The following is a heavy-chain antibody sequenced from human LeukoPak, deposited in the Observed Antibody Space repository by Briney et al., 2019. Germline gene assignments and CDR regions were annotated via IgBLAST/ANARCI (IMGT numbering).Heavy chain of an antibody. J-gene: IGHJ3*02. Sequence: GGSLRLSCAASGFTFSSYWMHWVRQAPGKGLVWVSRINSDGSSTSYADSVKGRFTISRDNAKNTLYLQMNSLRAEDTAVYYCARVGRYCSGGSCPGAFDIWGQGTMVTVSS. D-gene: IGHD2-15*01. CDR3: ARVGRYCSGGSCPGAFDI. CDR1: GFTFSSYW. CDR2: INSDGSST. V-gene: IGHV3-74*01.